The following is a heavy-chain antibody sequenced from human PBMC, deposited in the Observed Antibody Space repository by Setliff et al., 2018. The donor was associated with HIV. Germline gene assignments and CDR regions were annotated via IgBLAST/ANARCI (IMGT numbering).Heavy chain of an antibody. CDR3: AKQMKSMGPYDGFDI. CDR2: IGSGSTPI. D-gene: IGHD3-10*01. J-gene: IGHJ3*02. Sequence: GGSLRLSCAASEFSFSSYAMTWVRQVPGKGLQWLSYIGSGSTPIFYVDSVKGRFTISRDNSKNTLYLQMNTLRAEDTAIYYCAKQMKSMGPYDGFDIWGQGTMVTVSS. V-gene: IGHV3-48*01. CDR1: EFSFSSYA.